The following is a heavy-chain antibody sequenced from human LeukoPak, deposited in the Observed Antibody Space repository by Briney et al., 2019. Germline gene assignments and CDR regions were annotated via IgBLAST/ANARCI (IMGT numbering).Heavy chain of an antibody. V-gene: IGHV5-51*01. J-gene: IGHJ6*02. D-gene: IGHD2-15*01. CDR3: ARRKYCSGGSCHGYYYYGMDV. CDR1: GYSFTNYW. CDR2: IYPGDSDT. Sequence: GESLKISCKGSGYSFTNYWICWVRQMPGKGLEWMGIIYPGDSDTRYSPSFQGQVTISADKSISTAYLQWSSLKASDTAMYYCARRKYCSGGSCHGYYYYGMDVWGQGTTVTVSS.